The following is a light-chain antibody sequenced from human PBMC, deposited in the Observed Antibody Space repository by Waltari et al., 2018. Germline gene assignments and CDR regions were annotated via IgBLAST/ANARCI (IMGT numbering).Light chain of an antibody. J-gene: IGKJ4*01. CDR3: QRYSTYPPT. V-gene: IGKV1-5*03. CDR1: QSINTW. Sequence: DIQMTQSPSTLSASVGDRITITCQASQSINTWLAWYQQKPGKAPKLLISKASSLESEVPSRFSGSGFGTEFTLTISSLQPDDSATFYCQRYSTYPPTFGGGTKVEIK. CDR2: KAS.